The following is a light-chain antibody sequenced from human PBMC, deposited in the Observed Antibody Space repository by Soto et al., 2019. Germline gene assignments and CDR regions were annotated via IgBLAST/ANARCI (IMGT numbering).Light chain of an antibody. V-gene: IGKV3-20*01. CDR3: QKYETFSGK. CDR1: QILSNNIY. CDR2: GAT. Sequence: EIVLTHSPCTLSLSPVERATLSFMASQILSNNIYLAWYQQKPGQAPRLLIHGATTRATGIPARFSGSGSGTGFTLTIASLQPDDFATYYCQKYETFSGKFGPGTKVDIK. J-gene: IGKJ1*01.